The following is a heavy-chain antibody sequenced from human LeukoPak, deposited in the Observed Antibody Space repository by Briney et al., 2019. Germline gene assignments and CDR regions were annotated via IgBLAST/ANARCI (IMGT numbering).Heavy chain of an antibody. Sequence: ASVKVSCKASGYTFTSYYMHWVRQAPGQGLEWMGRINPNSGGTNYAQKFQGRVTMTRDTSISTAYMELSRLRSDDTAVYYCAGGMYCSGGSCYSGGWFDPWGQGTLVTVSS. J-gene: IGHJ5*02. CDR3: AGGMYCSGGSCYSGGWFDP. CDR1: GYTFTSYY. D-gene: IGHD2-15*01. CDR2: INPNSGGT. V-gene: IGHV1-2*06.